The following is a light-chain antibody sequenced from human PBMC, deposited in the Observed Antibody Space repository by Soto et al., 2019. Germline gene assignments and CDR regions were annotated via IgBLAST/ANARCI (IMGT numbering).Light chain of an antibody. V-gene: IGKV3-15*01. CDR2: GAS. J-gene: IGKJ4*01. CDR1: QRISSN. Sequence: EMVMTQSPATLSVSPGERATLSCRASQRISSNLAWYQQKPGQAPRLLIYGASTRATDIPAKFSGSGSGTDFSLTISSLQSEDFALYYCQQYNNWPLTFGGGTKVEIK. CDR3: QQYNNWPLT.